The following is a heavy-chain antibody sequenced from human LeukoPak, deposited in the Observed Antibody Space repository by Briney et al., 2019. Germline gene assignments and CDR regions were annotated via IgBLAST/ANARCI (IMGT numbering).Heavy chain of an antibody. D-gene: IGHD2-2*01. Sequence: SVKVSCKASGGTFSSYAISWVRQAPGQGLEWMGRIIPILGIANYAQKFQGRVTITADKSTSTAYMEPSSLRSEDTAVYYCASGYCSSTSCYPMYYMDVWGKGTTVTVSS. J-gene: IGHJ6*03. V-gene: IGHV1-69*04. CDR3: ASGYCSSTSCYPMYYMDV. CDR2: IIPILGIA. CDR1: GGTFSSYA.